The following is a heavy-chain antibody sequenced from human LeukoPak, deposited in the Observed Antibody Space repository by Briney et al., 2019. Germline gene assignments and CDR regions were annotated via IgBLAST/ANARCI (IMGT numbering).Heavy chain of an antibody. J-gene: IGHJ4*02. CDR3: VRSLDY. Sequence: PGESLRLSCAASGFPFSSHAMNWVRQAPGKGLEWVSVIAGSDGFTQYADSVKGRFTISRDNSKNTVYLQMNRLRVEDTALYYCVRSLDYWGQGTLVTVSS. V-gene: IGHV3-23*01. CDR2: IAGSDGFT. CDR1: GFPFSSHA.